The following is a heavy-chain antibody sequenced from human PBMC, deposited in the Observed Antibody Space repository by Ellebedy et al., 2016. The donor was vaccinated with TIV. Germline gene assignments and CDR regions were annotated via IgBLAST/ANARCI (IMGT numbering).Heavy chain of an antibody. V-gene: IGHV3-30*02. CDR2: IRYDGSNK. Sequence: PGGSLRLSCAASGFTFSSYGMHWVRQAPGKGLEWVAFIRYDGSNKYYADSVKGRFTISRDNSKNTLYLQMNSLRAEDTAVYYCASQADYYDSSGSGYWGQGTLVTVSS. CDR3: ASQADYYDSSGSGY. CDR1: GFTFSSYG. J-gene: IGHJ4*02. D-gene: IGHD3-22*01.